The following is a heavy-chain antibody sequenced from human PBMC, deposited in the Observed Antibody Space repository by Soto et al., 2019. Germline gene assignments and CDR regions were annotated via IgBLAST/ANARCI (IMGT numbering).Heavy chain of an antibody. D-gene: IGHD3-9*01. V-gene: IGHV3-23*01. CDR1: GFTFSSYA. J-gene: IGHJ3*02. CDR3: AKDLLILNPLGNHMANDAFDI. CDR2: ISGSGGST. Sequence: GGSLRLSCAASGFTFSSYAMSWVRQAPGKGLEWVSAISGSGGSTYYADSVKGRFTISRDNSKNTLYLQMNSLRAEDTAVYYCAKDLLILNPLGNHMANDAFDIWGQGTMVTVSS.